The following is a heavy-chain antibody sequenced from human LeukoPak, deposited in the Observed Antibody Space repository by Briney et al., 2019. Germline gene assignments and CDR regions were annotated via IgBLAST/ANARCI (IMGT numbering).Heavy chain of an antibody. CDR3: VRDLGWYNFDL. J-gene: IGHJ5*02. CDR1: GFTFSSYW. CDR2: INQDGSDK. D-gene: IGHD6-19*01. V-gene: IGHV3-7*01. Sequence: GGSLGLSCAASGFTFSSYWMTWVRQAPGKGLEWVTHINQDGSDKSYVDSVRGRFTISRDNAKKSLYLQMNSLRVEDAAVYYCVRDLGWYNFDLWGQGTLVTVAS.